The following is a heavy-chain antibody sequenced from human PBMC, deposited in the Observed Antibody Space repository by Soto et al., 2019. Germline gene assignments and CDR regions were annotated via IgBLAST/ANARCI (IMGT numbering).Heavy chain of an antibody. CDR3: AREVNSSPARGLNWVDP. CDR2: TYHSGTT. J-gene: IGHJ5*02. V-gene: IGHV4-4*02. CDR1: GDSINNSHW. D-gene: IGHD6-13*01. Sequence: QVQLQESGPGLVQPSGTLSLTCAVSGDSINNSHWWSWVRQTPGKVLEWIGETYHSGTTNYNPSLKTRVTISIDKSKNQFSLKMNSVTAADTAVYYCAREVNSSPARGLNWVDPWGQGTLVTVSS.